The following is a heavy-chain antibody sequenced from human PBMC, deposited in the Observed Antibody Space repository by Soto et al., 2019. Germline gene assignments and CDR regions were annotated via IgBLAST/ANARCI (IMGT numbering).Heavy chain of an antibody. Sequence: GGSLRLSCAASGFTFSSYAMSWVRQAPGKGLEWVSAISGSGGSTYYADSVKGRFTISRDNSKNTLYLQMNSLRAEDTAVYYCAKLMNTPGVVVVVARAFDIWGQGTMVTVSS. CDR3: AKLMNTPGVVVVVARAFDI. CDR2: ISGSGGST. CDR1: GFTFSSYA. J-gene: IGHJ3*02. D-gene: IGHD2-15*01. V-gene: IGHV3-23*01.